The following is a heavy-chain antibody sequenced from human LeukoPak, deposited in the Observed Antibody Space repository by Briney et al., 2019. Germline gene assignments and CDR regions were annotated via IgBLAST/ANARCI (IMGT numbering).Heavy chain of an antibody. CDR1: GFIFSSYQ. Sequence: PGGSLRLSCAASGFIFSSYQMNWVRQAPGKGLEWISYISSSDNTIYYADSVKGRFTLSRDNTKNSLYLQMNSLRAEDTAVYYCARDNILTGYYRVYYYYYMDVWGKGTTVTVSS. V-gene: IGHV3-48*03. D-gene: IGHD3-9*01. J-gene: IGHJ6*03. CDR2: ISSSDNTI. CDR3: ARDNILTGYYRVYYYYYMDV.